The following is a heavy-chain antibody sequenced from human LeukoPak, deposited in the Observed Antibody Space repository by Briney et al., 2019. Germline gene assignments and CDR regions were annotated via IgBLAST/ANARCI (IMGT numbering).Heavy chain of an antibody. CDR1: GGSISSGGYY. J-gene: IGHJ4*02. CDR3: ARRPDYGGNSGDY. Sequence: SETLSLTCTVSGGSISSGGYYWSWIRQHPGKGLEWIGYIYYSGSTYYNPSLKSRVTISVDTSKNQFSLKLSSVTAADTAVYYCARRPDYGGNSGDYWGQGTLVTVSS. CDR2: IYYSGST. V-gene: IGHV4-31*03. D-gene: IGHD4-23*01.